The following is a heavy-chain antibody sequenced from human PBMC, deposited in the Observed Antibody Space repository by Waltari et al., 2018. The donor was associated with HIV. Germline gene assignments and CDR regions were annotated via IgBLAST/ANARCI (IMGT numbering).Heavy chain of an antibody. CDR3: ASASRDTAMGAFDI. Sequence: QVQPVQSGAEVKKPGSSVKVSCKASGGTFSNSAINWVRQAPGQGLEWMGGISPIFGSPNYAQKFQSRVTITADESTSTVYMKLSSLRSEDTAVYYCASASRDTAMGAFDIWGQGTMVTVSS. V-gene: IGHV1-69*01. D-gene: IGHD5-18*01. CDR1: GGTFSNSA. J-gene: IGHJ3*02. CDR2: ISPIFGSP.